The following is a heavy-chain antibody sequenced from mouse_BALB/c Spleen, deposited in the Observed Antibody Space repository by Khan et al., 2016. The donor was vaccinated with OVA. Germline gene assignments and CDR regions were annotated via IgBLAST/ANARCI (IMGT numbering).Heavy chain of an antibody. CDR3: TRSGYGAFAY. Sequence: QVHVKQSGAELVKPGASVRLSCKASGYTFTSYYLYWVKQRPGQGLEWIGDINPSNGGTNFNEKFKTKAILTVDKSSRTVYMQLSSLTSEDSAVYYCTRSGYGAFAYWGQGTLVTVSA. D-gene: IGHD1-1*02. CDR1: GYTFTSYY. J-gene: IGHJ3*01. CDR2: INPSNGGT. V-gene: IGHV1S81*02.